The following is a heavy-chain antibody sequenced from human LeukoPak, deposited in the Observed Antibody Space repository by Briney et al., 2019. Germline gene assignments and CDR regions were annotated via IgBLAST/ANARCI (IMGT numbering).Heavy chain of an antibody. CDR1: GYTFTSYG. Sequence: RASVKVSCKASGYTFTSYGISWVRQAPGQGLEWMGWISAYNGNTNYAQKLQGRVTMTTDTSTSTACMELRSLRSDDTAVYYCAARGFGVLDYYYYMDVWGKGTTVTVSS. J-gene: IGHJ6*03. D-gene: IGHD3-10*01. V-gene: IGHV1-18*01. CDR3: AARGFGVLDYYYYMDV. CDR2: ISAYNGNT.